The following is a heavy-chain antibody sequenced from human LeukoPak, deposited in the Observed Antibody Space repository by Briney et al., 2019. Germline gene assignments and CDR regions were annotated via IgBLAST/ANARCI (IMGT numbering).Heavy chain of an antibody. J-gene: IGHJ4*02. CDR3: ARARYDSSGSPLDY. V-gene: IGHV4-59*01. D-gene: IGHD3-22*01. CDR2: IYYSGST. Sequence: SETLSLTCTVSGGSISSYYWSWLRQPPGKGLEWIGYIYYSGSTNYNPSLKSRVTISVDTSKNQFSLKLSSVTAADTAVYYCARARYDSSGSPLDYWGQGTLVTVSS. CDR1: GGSISSYY.